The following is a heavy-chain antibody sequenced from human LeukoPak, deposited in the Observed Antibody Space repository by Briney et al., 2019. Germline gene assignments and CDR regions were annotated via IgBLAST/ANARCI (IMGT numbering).Heavy chain of an antibody. V-gene: IGHV3-21*01. CDR1: GFTFTSYS. Sequence: GGSLRLSCAASGFTFTSYSMNWVRQAPGKGLEWVSSISSSSSYIYYADSVKGRFTISRDNAKNSLYLQMNSLRAEDTAVYYCARVGYYYDSSGYRTKNWFDPWGQGTLVTVSS. CDR2: ISSSSSYI. D-gene: IGHD3-22*01. J-gene: IGHJ5*02. CDR3: ARVGYYYDSSGYRTKNWFDP.